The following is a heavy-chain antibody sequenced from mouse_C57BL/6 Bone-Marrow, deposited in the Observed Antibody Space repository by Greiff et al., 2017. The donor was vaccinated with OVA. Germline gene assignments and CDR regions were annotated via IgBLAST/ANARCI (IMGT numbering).Heavy chain of an antibody. Sequence: VQLVESVAELVRPGASVKLSCTASGFNIKNTYMHWVKQRPEQGLEWIGRIDPAKGNTKYAPKFQGKATIAADTSSNTAYLQLSSLTSADTAIDDCARATTVVEGIAYGGQGTLVTVSA. V-gene: IGHV14-3*01. D-gene: IGHD1-1*01. CDR2: IDPAKGNT. CDR1: GFNIKNTY. J-gene: IGHJ3*01. CDR3: ARATTVVEGIAY.